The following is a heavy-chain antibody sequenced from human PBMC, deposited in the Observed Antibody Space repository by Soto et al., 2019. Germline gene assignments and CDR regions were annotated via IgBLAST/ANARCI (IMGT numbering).Heavy chain of an antibody. J-gene: IGHJ4*02. CDR3: PRGDY. CDR2: ISYSGST. CDR1: GASMTTVGYY. V-gene: IGHV4-31*03. Sequence: QVQLQESGPGLVKHSQTLSLTCTVSGASMTTVGYYWTWIRQHPGQCLEWIGFISYSGSTYYSSSLKGRVAISADTSKNQFSLKLNSVTAADTAVYYCPRGDYWGQGTLVTVSS.